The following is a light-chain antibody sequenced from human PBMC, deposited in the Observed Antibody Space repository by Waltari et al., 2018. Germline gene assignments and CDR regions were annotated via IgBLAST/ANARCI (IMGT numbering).Light chain of an antibody. CDR2: GAS. J-gene: IGKJ1*01. CDR1: QSVSSN. V-gene: IGKV3-15*01. Sequence: EIVMTQSPATLSVSPGEGATLSCRASQSVSSNLAWYQQKPGQAPRLLIYGASTRATGIPARFRGSGSGTDFTLTISSLQAEDAAFYYCQQYYIPPWTFGQGTKVEI. CDR3: QQYYIPPWT.